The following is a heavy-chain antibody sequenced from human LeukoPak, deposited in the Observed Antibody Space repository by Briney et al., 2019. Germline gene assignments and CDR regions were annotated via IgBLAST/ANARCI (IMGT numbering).Heavy chain of an antibody. CDR1: GGTFSSYA. D-gene: IGHD6-13*01. Sequence: SVKVSCKASGGTFSSYAISWVRQAPGQGLEWMGGIIPIFGTANYAQKSQGRVTITADESTSTAYMELSSLRSEDTAVYYCARDDDSSSWYYYFDYWGQGTLVTVSS. CDR2: IIPIFGTA. J-gene: IGHJ4*02. V-gene: IGHV1-69*01. CDR3: ARDDDSSSWYYYFDY.